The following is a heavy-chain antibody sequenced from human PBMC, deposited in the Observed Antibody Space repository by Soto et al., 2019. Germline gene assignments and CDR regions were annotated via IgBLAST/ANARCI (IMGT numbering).Heavy chain of an antibody. J-gene: IGHJ5*02. V-gene: IGHV1-8*01. D-gene: IGHD5-18*01. CDR3: ARMASFGSLNWFDP. CDR2: MNPGSGDT. Sequence: VSVKVSCKASGYIFNNNSGCWVQQANGQGLEWMGWMNPGSGDTGYAQKFQGRVTMTRNISIATAYMELSSLRADDTAIYYCARMASFGSLNWFDPWGQGTLVTVSS. CDR1: GYIFNNNS.